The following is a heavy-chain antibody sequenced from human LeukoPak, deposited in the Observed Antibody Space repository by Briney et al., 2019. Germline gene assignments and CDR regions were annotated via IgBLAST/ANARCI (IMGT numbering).Heavy chain of an antibody. V-gene: IGHV4-61*01. CDR2: IYYSGST. D-gene: IGHD2-2*02. CDR3: ARVYEALDAFDI. CDR1: GGSFSSGSYY. Sequence: PSETLSLTCTVSGGSFSSGSYYWSWIRQPPGKGLEWIGYIYYSGSTNNNPSLKSRVTISVDTSKNQFSLKLSSVTAADTAVYYCARVYEALDAFDIWGQGTMVTVSS. J-gene: IGHJ3*02.